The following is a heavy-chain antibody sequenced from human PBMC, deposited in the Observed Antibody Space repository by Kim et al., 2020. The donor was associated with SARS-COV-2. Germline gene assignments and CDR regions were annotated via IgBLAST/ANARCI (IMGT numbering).Heavy chain of an antibody. Sequence: DSVRGRFTISRDNSKNSRYLQMNSLRTEDTAFYYCARGGGSGSYWGYYFDYWGQGTLVTVSS. V-gene: IGHV3-43*01. CDR3: ARGGGSGSYWGYYFDY. J-gene: IGHJ4*02. D-gene: IGHD3-10*01.